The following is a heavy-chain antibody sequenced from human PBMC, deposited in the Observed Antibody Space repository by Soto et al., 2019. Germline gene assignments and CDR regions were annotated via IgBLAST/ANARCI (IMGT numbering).Heavy chain of an antibody. CDR2: ISGGGDIT. J-gene: IGHJ5*02. V-gene: IGHV3-23*01. CDR3: GNPTRP. Sequence: EVQLLEAGGDLVQPGGSLRLSCKASGFTFGDYALSWVRQAPGKGLEWVSLISGGGDITYYAESEKGRFTISRDNSRNILYLQMNNLRVEDTAVYYCGNPTRPWGQGTRVTVSS. CDR1: GFTFGDYA. D-gene: IGHD1-1*01.